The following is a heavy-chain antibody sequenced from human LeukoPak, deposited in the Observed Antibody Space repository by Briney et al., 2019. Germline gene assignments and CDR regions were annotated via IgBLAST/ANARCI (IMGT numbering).Heavy chain of an antibody. V-gene: IGHV3-23*01. D-gene: IGHD4-11*01. J-gene: IGHJ4*02. Sequence: GGTLRLSCAASGFTFSSYGMSWVRQAPGKGLEWVSAISGVGSSTYYTDSVKGRFTISRDNSKNTLYLQMNSLRADDTAVYYCARRQYHDYWGQGTLVTVSS. CDR2: ISGVGSST. CDR3: ARRQYHDY. CDR1: GFTFSSYG.